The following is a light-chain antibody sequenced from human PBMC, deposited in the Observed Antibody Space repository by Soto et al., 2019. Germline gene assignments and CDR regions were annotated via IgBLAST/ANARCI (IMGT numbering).Light chain of an antibody. Sequence: DIQMTQSPSSLSASVGDRVTITCRASQSISSYLNWYQQKPGKAPKLLIYAASSLQGGVPSRFSGSGSGTDFNLTISSLQPEDFATYYCQQSYSTPWTFGQGTTLQIK. CDR3: QQSYSTPWT. V-gene: IGKV1-39*01. CDR2: AAS. J-gene: IGKJ2*01. CDR1: QSISSY.